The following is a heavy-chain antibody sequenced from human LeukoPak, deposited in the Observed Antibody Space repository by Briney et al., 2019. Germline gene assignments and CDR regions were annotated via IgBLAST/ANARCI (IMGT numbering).Heavy chain of an antibody. J-gene: IGHJ3*02. V-gene: IGHV4-61*01. CDR3: ARDSPAMRDAFDI. CDR1: GGSVSSGSYY. Sequence: SETLSLTCTVSGGSVSSGSYYWSWIRQPPGKGLEWIGYIYYSGSTNYSPSLKSRVTISVDTSKNQFSLKLSSVTAADTAVYYCARDSPAMRDAFDIWGQGTMVTVSS. CDR2: IYYSGST.